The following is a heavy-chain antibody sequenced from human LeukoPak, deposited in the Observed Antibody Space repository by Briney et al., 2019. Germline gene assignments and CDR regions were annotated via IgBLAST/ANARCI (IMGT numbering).Heavy chain of an antibody. CDR2: IYQSGTT. CDR3: ATGGGIAVAHA. D-gene: IGHD6-19*01. J-gene: IGHJ4*02. CDR1: GGSISSSRNS. Sequence: SETLSLTCTVSGGSISSSRNSWGWIRQPPGKGLEWITSIYQSGTTYYNPSLQSRVTIFVHTSDNQFSLKLTSVTAADTAAYYCATGGGIAVAHAWGQGIVVTVTS. V-gene: IGHV4-39*01.